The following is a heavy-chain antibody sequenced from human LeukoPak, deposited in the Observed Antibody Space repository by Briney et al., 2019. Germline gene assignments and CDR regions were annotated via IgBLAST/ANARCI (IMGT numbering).Heavy chain of an antibody. D-gene: IGHD2-15*01. CDR3: ARGGTPYWYFDL. CDR1: GGSISSGDYY. Sequence: SETLSLTCTVSGGSISSGDYYWSWVRQPPGKGLEWIGYIYYSGSTYYNPSLKSRVTISVDTSKNQFSLKLSSVTAADTAVYYCARGGTPYWYFDLWGRGTLVTVSS. J-gene: IGHJ2*01. CDR2: IYYSGST. V-gene: IGHV4-30-4*01.